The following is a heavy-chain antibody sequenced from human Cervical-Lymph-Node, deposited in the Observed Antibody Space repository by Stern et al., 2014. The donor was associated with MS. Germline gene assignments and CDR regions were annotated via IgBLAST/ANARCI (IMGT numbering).Heavy chain of an antibody. Sequence: VQLVESGSELKKPGASVKVSCKASGYNVTTYAMNWVRQAPGQGLEWLGWINTKTGNPTFATGFTGRFVFFLDTSIDQAYLRISSLKAEDSAVYYCATWGAGNSPPLFYWGHGTLVTVSS. CDR1: GYNVTTYA. V-gene: IGHV7-4-1*02. CDR3: ATWGAGNSPPLFY. CDR2: INTKTGNP. J-gene: IGHJ4*01. D-gene: IGHD3-16*01.